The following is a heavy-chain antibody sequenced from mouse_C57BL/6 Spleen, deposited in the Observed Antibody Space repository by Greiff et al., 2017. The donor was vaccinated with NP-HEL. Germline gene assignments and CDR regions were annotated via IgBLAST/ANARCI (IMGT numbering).Heavy chain of an antibody. J-gene: IGHJ2*01. V-gene: IGHV5-4*01. D-gene: IGHD2-4*01. CDR3: ARDPPGYDYFFDY. CDR2: ISDGGSYT. Sequence: EVQRVESGGGLVKPGGSLKLSCAASGFTFSSYAMSWVRQTPEKRLEWVATISDGGSYTYYPDNVKGRFTISRDNAKNNLYLQMSHLKSEDTAMYYCARDPPGYDYFFDYWGQGTTLTVSS. CDR1: GFTFSSYA.